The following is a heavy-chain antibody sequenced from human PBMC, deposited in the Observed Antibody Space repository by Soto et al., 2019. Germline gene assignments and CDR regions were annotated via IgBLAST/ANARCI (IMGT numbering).Heavy chain of an antibody. J-gene: IGHJ4*02. CDR2: ISASGGST. D-gene: IGHD1-26*01. Sequence: PGGSLRLSCAASGSTFSRYAMNWVRQAPGKGLEWVSGISASGGSTYYADFVKGRITISRDNPKSTLYLQMNSLRVDDTGEYYCAKDHSGGYLLEIGYWGQGTLVTVSS. V-gene: IGHV3-23*01. CDR3: AKDHSGGYLLEIGY. CDR1: GSTFSRYA.